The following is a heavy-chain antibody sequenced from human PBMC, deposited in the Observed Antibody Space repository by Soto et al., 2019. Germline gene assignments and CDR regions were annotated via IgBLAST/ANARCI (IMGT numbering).Heavy chain of an antibody. Sequence: ASVKVSCKVSGYTFTSYYMHWVRQAPGQGLEWMGIINPSGGSTSYAQKFQGRVTMTRDTSTSTVYMELSSLRSEDTAVYYCATTLYYGSGSYPPLDVWGQGTTVTVSS. J-gene: IGHJ6*02. CDR3: ATTLYYGSGSYPPLDV. CDR1: GYTFTSYY. D-gene: IGHD3-10*01. CDR2: INPSGGST. V-gene: IGHV1-46*01.